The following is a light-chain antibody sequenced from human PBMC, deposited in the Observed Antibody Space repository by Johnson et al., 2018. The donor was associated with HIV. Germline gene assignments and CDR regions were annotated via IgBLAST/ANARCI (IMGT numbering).Light chain of an antibody. J-gene: IGLJ1*01. Sequence: QSVLTQSPSVSAAPGQKVTISCSGSSSNIGNNYVSWYQHLPGTAPKLLIYENNKRPSGIPDRFSGSKSATSATLGITGLQPGDEADYYCGIWHSSLSAGGVFGTGTKVTVL. V-gene: IGLV1-51*02. CDR1: SSNIGNNY. CDR2: ENN. CDR3: GIWHSSLSAGGV.